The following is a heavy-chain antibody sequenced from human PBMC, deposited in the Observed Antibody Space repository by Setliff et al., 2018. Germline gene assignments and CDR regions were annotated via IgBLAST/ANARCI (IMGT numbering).Heavy chain of an antibody. CDR1: GKSFSSFS. J-gene: IGHJ3*02. Sequence: GASVKVSCKASGKSFSSFSITWVRQAPGQGLEWMGWVSTYNGDTKYAQNFRGRVTMTTDMSTSTFYMELRTLRSDDTAVYFCARRPIALAGYRKGAFDIWGQGTMVTVSS. D-gene: IGHD6-19*01. V-gene: IGHV1-18*01. CDR2: VSTYNGDT. CDR3: ARRPIALAGYRKGAFDI.